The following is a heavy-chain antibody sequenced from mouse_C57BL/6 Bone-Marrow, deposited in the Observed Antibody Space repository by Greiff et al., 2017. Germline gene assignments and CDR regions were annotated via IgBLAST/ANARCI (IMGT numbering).Heavy chain of an antibody. D-gene: IGHD1-2*01. CDR1: GFNIKDTY. J-gene: IGHJ3*01. CDR3: ARPVRTAFAY. CDR2: IDPANGNT. V-gene: IGHV14-3*02. Sequence: VQLKQSGAELVKPGASVTLSCTASGFNIKDTYMHWVKQRPEQGLEWIGRIDPANGNTKYDPKFQGKATITADTYSNTAYLQLSSLTAEDTAVYYWARPVRTAFAYWGQGTLGTVSA.